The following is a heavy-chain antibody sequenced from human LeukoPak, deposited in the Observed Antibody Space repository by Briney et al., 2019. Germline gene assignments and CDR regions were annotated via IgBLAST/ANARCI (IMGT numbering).Heavy chain of an antibody. Sequence: GGSLRLSCAASGFTVSVAWMSGVRRAPGRGLEWVGRVKSKSGGGTVDYAEPVKGRFTISRDDSKNSLYLQMNSLKTEDTAVYYCNTVWRSWGRGTLVTVSS. D-gene: IGHD3-3*01. CDR3: NTVWRS. CDR1: GFTVSVAW. J-gene: IGHJ5*02. V-gene: IGHV3-15*01. CDR2: VKSKSGGGTV.